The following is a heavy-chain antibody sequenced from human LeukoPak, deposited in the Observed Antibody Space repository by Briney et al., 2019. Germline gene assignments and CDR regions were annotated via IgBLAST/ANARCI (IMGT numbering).Heavy chain of an antibody. J-gene: IGHJ4*02. V-gene: IGHV3-30-3*01. D-gene: IGHD3-3*01. Sequence: PGRSLRLSCAASGFTFGEYAMHWVRQAPGKVLEWVAVISYDGRQNFYGDSVKGRFTISRDNHKNTLYLQMNSLRDDDTAVYYCARVFLERLASGYFDNWGQGNLVTVSP. CDR3: ARVFLERLASGYFDN. CDR2: ISYDGRQN. CDR1: GFTFGEYA.